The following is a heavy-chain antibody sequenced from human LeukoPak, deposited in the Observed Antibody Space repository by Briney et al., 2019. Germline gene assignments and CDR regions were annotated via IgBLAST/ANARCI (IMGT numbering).Heavy chain of an antibody. CDR1: GGSISIGSYY. J-gene: IGHJ4*02. D-gene: IGHD4-17*01. CDR2: IYTSGRT. CDR3: ARETTVTTAFDY. Sequence: PSQTLSLTCTVSGGSISIGSYYWSWIRQPAGRGLEWIGRIYTSGRTNYNPSPKSRVTISVDTSKNQFSQKLSSVTAADTAVYYCARETTVTTAFDYWGQGTLVTVSS. V-gene: IGHV4-61*02.